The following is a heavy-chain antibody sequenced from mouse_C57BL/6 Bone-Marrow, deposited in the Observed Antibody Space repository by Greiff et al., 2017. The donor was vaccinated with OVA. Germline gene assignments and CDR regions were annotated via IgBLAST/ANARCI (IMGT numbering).Heavy chain of an antibody. Sequence: VQLQESGAELMKPGASVKLSCKATGYTFTGYWIEWVKQRPGHGLEWIGEILPGSGSTNYHEKFKGKATFTADTSSNTAYMQLSSLTTEDSAIYYCARSDGTWYFDVWGTGTTVTVSS. D-gene: IGHD1-1*01. CDR2: ILPGSGST. V-gene: IGHV1-9*01. CDR3: ARSDGTWYFDV. J-gene: IGHJ1*03. CDR1: GYTFTGYW.